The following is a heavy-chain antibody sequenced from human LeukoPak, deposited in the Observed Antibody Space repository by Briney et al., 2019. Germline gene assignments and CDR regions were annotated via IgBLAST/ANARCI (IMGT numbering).Heavy chain of an antibody. V-gene: IGHV1-18*01. CDR3: ARDSRYDILTGLDY. Sequence: ASVKVSCTASGYTFTNYGITWVRQAPGQGLEWMGWINTYSGRRNYPEKFEDRVTMTTDTSTSTAYMELRSLTSDDTAFYYCARDSRYDILTGLDYWGQGTLVTVSS. CDR2: INTYSGRR. D-gene: IGHD3-9*01. J-gene: IGHJ4*02. CDR1: GYTFTNYG.